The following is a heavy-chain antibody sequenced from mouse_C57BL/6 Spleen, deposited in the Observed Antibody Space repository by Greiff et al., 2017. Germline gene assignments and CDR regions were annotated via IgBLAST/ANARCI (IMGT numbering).Heavy chain of an antibody. J-gene: IGHJ4*01. CDR1: GYTFTSYW. Sequence: QVQLQQPGAELVKPGASVKLSCKASGYTFTSYWMQWVKQRPGQGLEWIGEIDPSDIYTNYNKKFKGKATLTVDTSSRTAYMQLSSLTSEDSAVYYCARYGNYPYAMDYWGQGTSVTVSS. V-gene: IGHV1-50*01. CDR3: ARYGNYPYAMDY. CDR2: IDPSDIYT. D-gene: IGHD2-1*01.